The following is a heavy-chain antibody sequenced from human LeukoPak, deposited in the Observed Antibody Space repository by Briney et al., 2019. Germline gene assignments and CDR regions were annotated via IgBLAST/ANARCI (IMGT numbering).Heavy chain of an antibody. J-gene: IGHJ4*02. CDR3: ARGLYYFDY. Sequence: GASVKVSCKASGGTFSSYAISWVRQAPGQGLECIGIITPNGGSTTYAQKFQGRVTMSMYTSTSTVYMELTSLTSEDTAVYYCARGLYYFDYWGQGSLVTVSA. CDR2: ITPNGGST. CDR1: GGTFSSYA. V-gene: IGHV1-46*01.